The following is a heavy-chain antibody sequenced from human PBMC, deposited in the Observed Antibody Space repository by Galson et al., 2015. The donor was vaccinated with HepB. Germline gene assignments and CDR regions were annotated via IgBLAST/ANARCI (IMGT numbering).Heavy chain of an antibody. CDR3: ARDKLVAAAPLDY. CDR1: GFTFSNYG. Sequence: SLRLSCAASGFTFSNYGMQWVRQAPGKGLEWVALIWSDGTNKYYADSVKGRFTISRDKNKNTLYPQLDSLKGEDTAVYYCARDKLVAAAPLDYWGQGTLVTVTS. J-gene: IGHJ4*02. V-gene: IGHV3-33*01. D-gene: IGHD6-13*01. CDR2: IWSDGTNK.